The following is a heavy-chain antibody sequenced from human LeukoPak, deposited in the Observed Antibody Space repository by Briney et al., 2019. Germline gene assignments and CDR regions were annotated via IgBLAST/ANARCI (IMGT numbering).Heavy chain of an antibody. CDR1: GGSFSGYY. Sequence: SETLSLTCAVYGGSFSGYYWSWIRQPPGKGLEWIGEINHSGSTNYNPSLKSRVTISVDTSKNQFSLKLSSVTAADTAVYYCARALGEATAGAVAHRGLYYYHMDVWGKGTTVTVSS. J-gene: IGHJ6*03. CDR2: INHSGST. D-gene: IGHD6-19*01. V-gene: IGHV4-34*01. CDR3: ARALGEATAGAVAHRGLYYYHMDV.